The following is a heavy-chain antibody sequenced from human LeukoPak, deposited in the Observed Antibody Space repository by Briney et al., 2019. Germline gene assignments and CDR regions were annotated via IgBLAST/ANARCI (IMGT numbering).Heavy chain of an antibody. CDR2: IIPSLAIA. J-gene: IGHJ5*02. D-gene: IGHD2-15*01. CDR3: ARDGPYCRGGRGYSRAYNCFDP. CDR1: GGTFSSYA. Sequence: GSSVTVSCTASGGTFSSYAINWVRQAPGQGLEWMAGIIPSLAIANYAQTVQGSVTITADKSTSTAYMELNSLRSEDTAVYYCARDGPYCRGGRGYSRAYNCFDPWGQGSLVTVSS. V-gene: IGHV1-69*04.